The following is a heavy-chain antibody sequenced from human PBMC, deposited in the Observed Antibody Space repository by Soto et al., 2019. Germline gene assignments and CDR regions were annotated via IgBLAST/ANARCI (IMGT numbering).Heavy chain of an antibody. J-gene: IGHJ6*03. CDR2: IYYSGST. D-gene: IGHD3-3*01. Sequence: ASETLSLTCTVSGGSISSYYWSWIRQPPGKGLEWIGYIYYSGSTNYNPSLRSRVTISVDTSKNQFSLKLSPVTAADTAVYYCARALRSDFWSGLTYGWYYYYYYMDVWGKGTTVTGLL. CDR1: GGSISSYY. CDR3: ARALRSDFWSGLTYGWYYYYYYMDV. V-gene: IGHV4-59*01.